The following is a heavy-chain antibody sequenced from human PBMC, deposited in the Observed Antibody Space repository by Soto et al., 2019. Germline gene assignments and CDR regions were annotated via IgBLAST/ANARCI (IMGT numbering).Heavy chain of an antibody. V-gene: IGHV1-69*13. D-gene: IGHD1-26*01. J-gene: IGHJ6*02. Sequence: ASVKVSCKASGGTFSSYAISWVRQAPGQGLEWMGGIIPIFGTANYAQKFQGRVTITADESTSTAYMELSSLRSEDTAVYYCARGFGELLRHYYGMDVWGQGTTVTVSS. CDR3: ARGFGELLRHYYGMDV. CDR2: IIPIFGTA. CDR1: GGTFSSYA.